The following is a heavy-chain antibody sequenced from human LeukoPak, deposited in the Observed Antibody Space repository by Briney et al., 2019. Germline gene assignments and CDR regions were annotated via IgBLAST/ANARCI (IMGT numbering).Heavy chain of an antibody. Sequence: PSETLSLTCTVSGASISSSSYFWGWIRQPPGKGLEWIGSADYSGSTNYNPSLKSRVTISVDTSKNQFSLKLSSVTAADTAVYYCARHLREQLPIDYWGQGTLVTVSS. J-gene: IGHJ4*02. CDR3: ARHLREQLPIDY. D-gene: IGHD1/OR15-1a*01. CDR1: GASISSSSYF. V-gene: IGHV4-39*01. CDR2: ADYSGST.